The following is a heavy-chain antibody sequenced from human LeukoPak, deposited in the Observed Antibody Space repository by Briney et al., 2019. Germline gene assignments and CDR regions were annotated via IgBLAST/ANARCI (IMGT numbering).Heavy chain of an antibody. J-gene: IGHJ4*02. V-gene: IGHV3-33*01. CDR2: IWYDGSNK. Sequence: GRSLRLSCAASGFTFSSYGMHWVRQAPGKGLEWVAVIWYDGSNKYYADSVKGRFTISRDNSKNTLYLQMNSLRAEDTAVYYCAIAGTGTNANFDYWGQGTLVTVSS. CDR1: GFTFSSYG. CDR3: AIAGTGTNANFDY. D-gene: IGHD1-1*01.